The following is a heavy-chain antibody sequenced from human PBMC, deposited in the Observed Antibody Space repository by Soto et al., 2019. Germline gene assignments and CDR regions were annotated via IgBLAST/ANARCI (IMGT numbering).Heavy chain of an antibody. Sequence: EVQLLESGGGLVQPGGSLRLSCAASGFTFSSYAMSWVRQAPGKGLEWVSAISGSGGGTYYADSVKGRFTISRDNSKNTLYLQMNSLRAEDTAVYYCAKDHHRSGYYLSFDYWGQGTLVTVSS. D-gene: IGHD3-22*01. CDR2: ISGSGGGT. V-gene: IGHV3-23*01. CDR3: AKDHHRSGYYLSFDY. J-gene: IGHJ4*02. CDR1: GFTFSSYA.